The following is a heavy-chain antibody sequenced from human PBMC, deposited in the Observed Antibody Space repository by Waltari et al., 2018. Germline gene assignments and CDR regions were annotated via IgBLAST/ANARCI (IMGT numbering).Heavy chain of an antibody. V-gene: IGHV3-66*01. Sequence: DVQLVESGGGLVRPAGSLRLSCAASGFIVGTHYMAWIRQDPGKGLEWVSISYRNETTYYTDSVKNRFTISRDTSKNIVYLQMKSLRVEDTAMYYCGRSNYGDYWFDPWGQGTLVSVSS. D-gene: IGHD4-17*01. CDR2: SYRNETT. CDR1: GFIVGTHY. CDR3: GRSNYGDYWFDP. J-gene: IGHJ5*02.